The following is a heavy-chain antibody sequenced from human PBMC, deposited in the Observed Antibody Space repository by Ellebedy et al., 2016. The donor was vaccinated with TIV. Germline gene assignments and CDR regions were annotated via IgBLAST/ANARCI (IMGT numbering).Heavy chain of an antibody. CDR2: IYPGDSST. Sequence: GESLKIPCQGSGYIFVSYWIAWVRQVPGKGLEWMGLIYPGDSSTIYSPSFEGQVTMSFDTSISPAYLQWSSLKASDTAIYYCVRRNLGRSLHVDYWGQGAPVTVSS. V-gene: IGHV5-51*01. CDR3: VRRNLGRSLHVDY. D-gene: IGHD2-15*01. CDR1: GYIFVSYW. J-gene: IGHJ4*02.